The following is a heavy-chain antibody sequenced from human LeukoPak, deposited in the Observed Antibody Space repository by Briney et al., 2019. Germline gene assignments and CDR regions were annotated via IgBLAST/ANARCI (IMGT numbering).Heavy chain of an antibody. CDR2: ISAYNGNT. CDR1: GYTFTSYG. V-gene: IGHV1-18*04. J-gene: IGHJ6*04. CDR3: ARDKSYYDILTGYYYYYGMDV. Sequence: GASVKVSCKASGYTFTSYGISWVRQAPGQGFEWMGWISAYNGNTNYAQKLQGRVTMTTDTSTSTAYMELRCLRSDDTAVYYCARDKSYYDILTGYYYYYGMDVWGKGTTVTVSS. D-gene: IGHD3-9*01.